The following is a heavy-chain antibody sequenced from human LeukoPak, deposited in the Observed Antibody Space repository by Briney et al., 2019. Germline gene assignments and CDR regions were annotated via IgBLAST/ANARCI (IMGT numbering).Heavy chain of an antibody. J-gene: IGHJ4*02. CDR2: INHSGST. Sequence: KTSETLSLTCAVYGGSFSGYYWSWIRQPPGKGLEWIGEINHSGSTNYNPSLKSRVTISVDTSKNQFSLKLSSVTAADTAVYYCARVGSSSGDDYWGQGILVTVSS. CDR3: ARVGSSSGDDY. CDR1: GGSFSGYY. V-gene: IGHV4-34*01. D-gene: IGHD6-6*01.